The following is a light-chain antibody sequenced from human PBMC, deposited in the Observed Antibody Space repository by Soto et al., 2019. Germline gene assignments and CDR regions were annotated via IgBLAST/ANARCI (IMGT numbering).Light chain of an antibody. Sequence: DIQMSQSPSSLSASVGDTVTITCRASQGSIDYLAWYQQRPGKAPKLMIYAASTLQTGVPSRFSGSGAGTDFTLTISSLQPEDVATYYCQKYDSAPQTFGQGTKVEI. J-gene: IGKJ1*01. V-gene: IGKV1-27*01. CDR3: QKYDSAPQT. CDR1: QGSIDY. CDR2: AAS.